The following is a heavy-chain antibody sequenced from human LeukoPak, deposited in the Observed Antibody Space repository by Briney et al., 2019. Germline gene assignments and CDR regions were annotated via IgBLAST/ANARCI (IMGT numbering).Heavy chain of an antibody. CDR3: ARGVVYPTWSGPHWSDY. V-gene: IGHV3-7*01. D-gene: IGHD3-3*01. CDR2: IKQDASQE. Sequence: PGGSLRLSCAASGFTFSSYWMSWVRQAPGRGPEWVAHIKQDASQEDHVDSVKGRFTISRDNAKNSLYLLMNSLRAEDTAVYYCARGVVYPTWSGPHWSDYWGQGTLVTVSS. CDR1: GFTFSSYW. J-gene: IGHJ4*02.